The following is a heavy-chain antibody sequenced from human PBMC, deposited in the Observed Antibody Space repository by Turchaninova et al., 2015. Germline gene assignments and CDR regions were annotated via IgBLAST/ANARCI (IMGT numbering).Heavy chain of an antibody. J-gene: IGHJ3*02. CDR3: ARQGPNSNSGGGFDI. V-gene: IGHV4-38-2*01. CDR2: INHSGTP. D-gene: IGHD6-6*01. Sequence: QVQLQESGPGLVKPSETLSLTCFVSGYSVSSGYFWAWLRQPQGQGLEWIGTINHSGTPYYPPSLRGRNTLSRDTSNSQFSRKLSSGTAADTAVYYCARQGPNSNSGGGFDIWGQGTMVTASS. CDR1: GYSVSSGYF.